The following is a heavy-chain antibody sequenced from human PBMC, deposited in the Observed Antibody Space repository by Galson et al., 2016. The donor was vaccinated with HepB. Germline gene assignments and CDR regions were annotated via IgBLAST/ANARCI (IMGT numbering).Heavy chain of an antibody. CDR1: GESFSGYY. V-gene: IGHV4-34*01. CDR3: ARGLRHLYMVRGVVPYYFDH. D-gene: IGHD3-10*01. Sequence: SETLSLTCVVYGESFSGYYWTWTRQSPGKGLERIGEINHSGDHNYNPSLKSRVTISVDTSKKQFSLKVTSVTAADTAVYYCARGLRHLYMVRGVVPYYFDHWGQGNLATVSS. CDR2: INHSGDH. J-gene: IGHJ4*02.